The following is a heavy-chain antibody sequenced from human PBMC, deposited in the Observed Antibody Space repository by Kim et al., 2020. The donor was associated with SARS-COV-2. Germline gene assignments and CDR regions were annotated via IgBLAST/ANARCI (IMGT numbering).Heavy chain of an antibody. J-gene: IGHJ4*02. CDR1: GYSFTSYW. V-gene: IGHV5-10-1*01. CDR2: IDPSDSYT. Sequence: GESLKISCKGSGYSFTSYWISWVRQMPGKGLEWMGRIDPSDSYTNYSPSFQGHVTISADKSISTAYLQWSSLKASDTAMYYCARLGLEHLFFSPQGLLEVDYWGQGTLVTVSS. D-gene: IGHD1-1*01. CDR3: ARLGLEHLFFSPQGLLEVDY.